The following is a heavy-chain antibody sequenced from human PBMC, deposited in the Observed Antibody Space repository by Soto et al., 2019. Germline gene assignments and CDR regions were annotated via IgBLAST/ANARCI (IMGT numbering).Heavy chain of an antibody. CDR3: TRHGLTGIGVVPAAMPGGYYYYMDV. CDR2: IRSKANSYAT. J-gene: IGHJ6*03. V-gene: IGHV3-73*01. CDR1: GFTFSGSA. Sequence: EVQLVESGGGLVQPGGSLKLSCAASGFTFSGSAMHWVRQASGKGLEWVGRIRSKANSYATAYAASVKGRFTISRDDSKNTAYLQMNSLKTEDTAVYYCTRHGLTGIGVVPAAMPGGYYYYMDVWGKGTTVTVSS. D-gene: IGHD2-2*01.